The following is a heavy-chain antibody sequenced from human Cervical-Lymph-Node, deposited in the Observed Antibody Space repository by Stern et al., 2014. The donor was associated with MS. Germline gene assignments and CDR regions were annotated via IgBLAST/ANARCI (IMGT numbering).Heavy chain of an antibody. V-gene: IGHV5-51*01. J-gene: IGHJ4*02. CDR3: ARLLAGSSSSIDY. CDR2: IYPGDSDT. Sequence: VQLGESGAEVKKAGESLKIACKGSGYTFTTYWIAWVRQMPGKGLEWMGIIYPGDSDTKYSPSFEGQVTISDDKSINPAYLQWSSLKASDTAMYYCARLLAGSSSSIDYWGQGTLVTVSS. D-gene: IGHD6-13*01. CDR1: GYTFTTYW.